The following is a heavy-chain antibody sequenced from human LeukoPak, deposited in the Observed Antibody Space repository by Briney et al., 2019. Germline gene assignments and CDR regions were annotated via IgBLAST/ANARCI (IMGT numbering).Heavy chain of an antibody. J-gene: IGHJ4*02. CDR1: GYTLTELS. Sequence: ASVKVSCKVSGYTLTELSMHWVRQAPGKGLEWMGGFDPEDGETIYAQKFQGRVTMTEDTSTDTAYVEPSSLRSEDTAVYYCAAVGALYCSGGSCYWAWSYFDYWGQGTLVTVSS. D-gene: IGHD2-15*01. CDR3: AAVGALYCSGGSCYWAWSYFDY. CDR2: FDPEDGET. V-gene: IGHV1-24*01.